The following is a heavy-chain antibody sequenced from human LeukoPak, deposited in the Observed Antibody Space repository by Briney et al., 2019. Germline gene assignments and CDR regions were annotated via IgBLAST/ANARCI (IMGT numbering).Heavy chain of an antibody. CDR2: IIPILGIA. D-gene: IGHD1-26*01. CDR1: GGTFSSYA. Sequence: GASVKVSCKASGGTFSSYAISWVRQAPGQGVEWMGRIIPILGIANYAQKFQGRVTITADKSTSTAYMELSSLRSEDTAVYYCARDHSGSYKIDYWGQGTLVTVSS. CDR3: ARDHSGSYKIDY. V-gene: IGHV1-69*04. J-gene: IGHJ4*02.